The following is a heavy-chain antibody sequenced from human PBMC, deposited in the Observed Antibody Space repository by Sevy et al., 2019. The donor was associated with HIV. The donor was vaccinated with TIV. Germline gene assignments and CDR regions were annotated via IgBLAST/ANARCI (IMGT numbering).Heavy chain of an antibody. CDR2: ISYDGSNK. CDR1: GFTFSSYA. CDR3: ARDHPMRGVANKRYYYYGMDV. Sequence: GESLKISCAASGFTFSSYAMHWVRQAPGKGLEWVAVISYDGSNKYYADSVKGRFTISRDNSKNTLYLQMNSLRAEDTAVYYCARDHPMRGVANKRYYYYGMDVWGQGTTVTVSS. J-gene: IGHJ6*02. V-gene: IGHV3-30-3*01. D-gene: IGHD3-10*01.